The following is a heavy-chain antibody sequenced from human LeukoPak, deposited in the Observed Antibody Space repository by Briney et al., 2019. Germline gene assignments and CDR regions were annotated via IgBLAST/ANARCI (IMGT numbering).Heavy chain of an antibody. Sequence: PGGSLRLSCAASGFTFSSYAMHWVRQAPGKGLEWVAVISYDGSNKYYADSVKGRFTISRDNSKNTLYLQMNSLRAEDTAVYYCARDEYSSGWYDYWGQGTLVTVSS. J-gene: IGHJ4*02. D-gene: IGHD6-19*01. V-gene: IGHV3-30-3*01. CDR2: ISYDGSNK. CDR1: GFTFSSYA. CDR3: ARDEYSSGWYDY.